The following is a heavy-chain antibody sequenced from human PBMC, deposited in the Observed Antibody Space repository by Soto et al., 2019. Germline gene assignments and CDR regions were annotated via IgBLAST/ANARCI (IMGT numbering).Heavy chain of an antibody. Sequence: QVQLVESGGGVVQPGRSLRLSCAASGFTFSSYAMHWVRQAPGKGLEWVAVIWYDGSKKYYADSVKGRFTISRDNSKNNWNLKMTARGVGARVVYYWGRDGGDYDGWGGVAYCSGLTVGGKGPRV. CDR1: GFTFSSYA. D-gene: IGHD3-3*01. CDR2: IWYDGSKK. V-gene: IGHV3-33*01. J-gene: IGHJ6*03. CDR3: GRDGGDYDGWGGVAYCSGLTV.